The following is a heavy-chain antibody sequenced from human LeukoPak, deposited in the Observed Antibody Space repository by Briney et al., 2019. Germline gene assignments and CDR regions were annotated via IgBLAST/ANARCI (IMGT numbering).Heavy chain of an antibody. D-gene: IGHD2-2*01. V-gene: IGHV3-30*02. CDR3: AEDQPLPPFHY. Sequence: PGGSLRLSCAASGFTFSSYWMHWVRQAPGKGLEWVAFIQFDGTDEHHADSVKGRFTISRDNSKKTLYLQMNSLRPDDTSVYYCAEDQPLPPFHYWGRGTLVIVSS. CDR2: IQFDGTDE. CDR1: GFTFSSYW. J-gene: IGHJ4*02.